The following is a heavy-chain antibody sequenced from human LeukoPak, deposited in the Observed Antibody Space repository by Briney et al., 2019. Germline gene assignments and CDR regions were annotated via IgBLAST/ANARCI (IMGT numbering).Heavy chain of an antibody. Sequence: SETLSLTCAVSGGSISSGGYSWSWIRQPPGKGLEWIGYIYHSGSTYYNPSLKSRVTISVDRSKNQFSLKLSSVTAADTAVYYCARAPLNDYYYYGMDVWGRGTTVTVSS. CDR2: IYHSGST. CDR1: GGSISSGGYS. CDR3: ARAPLNDYYYYGMDV. D-gene: IGHD4/OR15-4a*01. V-gene: IGHV4-30-2*01. J-gene: IGHJ6*02.